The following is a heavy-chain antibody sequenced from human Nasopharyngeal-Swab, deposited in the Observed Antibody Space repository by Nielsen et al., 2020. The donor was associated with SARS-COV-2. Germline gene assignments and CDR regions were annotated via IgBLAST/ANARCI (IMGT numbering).Heavy chain of an antibody. J-gene: IGHJ3*02. CDR3: ARDKGRRDGYHTGAFDI. D-gene: IGHD5-24*01. V-gene: IGHV1-18*01. CDR2: ISAYNGNT. CDR1: GYTFTSYG. Sequence: ASVKVSCKASGYTFTSYGISWVRQAPGQGLEWMGWISAYNGNTNYAQKLQGRVTMTTDTSTSTAYMELRSLRSEDTAVYYCARDKGRRDGYHTGAFDIWGQATMVTVSS.